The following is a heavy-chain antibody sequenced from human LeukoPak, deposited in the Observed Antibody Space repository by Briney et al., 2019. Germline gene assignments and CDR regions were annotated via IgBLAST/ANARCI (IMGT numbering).Heavy chain of an antibody. Sequence: PSETLSLTCTVSGCSISSSDSYWAWVRQPPGKGLEWIVSICFSRTTYYTPSLKSRVTMSIDTSKNHFSLKVASVTAADTAVYYCGRHFPETGRDEQPLEYWGQGSLFTVSS. CDR1: GCSISSSDSY. D-gene: IGHD3-10*01. CDR3: GRHFPETGRDEQPLEY. V-gene: IGHV4-39*01. CDR2: ICFSRTT. J-gene: IGHJ4*02.